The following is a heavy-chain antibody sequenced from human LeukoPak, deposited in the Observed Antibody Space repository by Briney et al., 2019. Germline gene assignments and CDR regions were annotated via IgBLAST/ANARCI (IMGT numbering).Heavy chain of an antibody. CDR3: ARAWQEWHYYDSSGYYYLNWFDP. D-gene: IGHD3-22*01. Sequence: SQTLSLTCAISGDSVSSNSAAWNWIRQSPSRGLEWLGRTYYRSKWYNDYAGSVKSRITINPDTSKNQFSLKLSSVTAADTAVYYCARAWQEWHYYDSSGYYYLNWFDPWGQGTLVTVSS. CDR1: GDSVSSNSAA. V-gene: IGHV6-1*01. CDR2: TYYRSKWYN. J-gene: IGHJ5*02.